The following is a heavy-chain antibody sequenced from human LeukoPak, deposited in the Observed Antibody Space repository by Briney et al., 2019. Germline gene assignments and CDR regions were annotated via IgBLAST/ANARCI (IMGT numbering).Heavy chain of an antibody. J-gene: IGHJ6*02. Sequence: PSETLSLTCAVYGGSFSGYYWSWIRQPPGKGLEWIGEINHSGSTNYNPSLKSRVTISVDTSKNQFSLKLSSVTAADTAVYYCARVSGSGRDYYGMDVWGQGTTVTVSS. CDR2: INHSGST. CDR1: GGSFSGYY. D-gene: IGHD3-10*01. CDR3: ARVSGSGRDYYGMDV. V-gene: IGHV4-34*01.